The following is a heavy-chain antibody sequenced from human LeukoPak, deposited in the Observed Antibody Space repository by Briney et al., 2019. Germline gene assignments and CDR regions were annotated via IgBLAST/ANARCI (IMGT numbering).Heavy chain of an antibody. CDR1: GYTFNTYS. Sequence: ASVKVSCKTSGYTFNTYSITWVRQAPGQGLEWMGWISGYTGNTNSARKFQDRVTMTIDTSTNTAYMEMRSLTSDDTAVYRCARDPADVVATTLDYWGQGTLITVYS. CDR2: ISGYTGNT. CDR3: ARDPADVVATTLDY. D-gene: IGHD5-12*01. J-gene: IGHJ4*02. V-gene: IGHV1-18*04.